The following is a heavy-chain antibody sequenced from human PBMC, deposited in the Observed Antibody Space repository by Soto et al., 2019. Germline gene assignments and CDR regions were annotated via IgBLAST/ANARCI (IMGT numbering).Heavy chain of an antibody. CDR1: GFTFSDSY. V-gene: IGHV3-11*01. CDR2: ITFSGNTV. J-gene: IGHJ6*02. Sequence: QVQLVESGGGLVKTGGSLRLSCAASGFTFSDSYMSWIRQAPGKGLEWISYITFSGNTVYYADSLKGRFNISRDNAKNSRYLQMNRLRAEDTAVYYCARVSWREKYGMDVWGQGTTVTVSS. CDR3: ARVSWREKYGMDV.